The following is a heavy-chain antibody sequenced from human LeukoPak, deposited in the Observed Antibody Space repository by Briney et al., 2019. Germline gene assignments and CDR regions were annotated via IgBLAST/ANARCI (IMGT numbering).Heavy chain of an antibody. V-gene: IGHV3-21*01. J-gene: IGHJ4*02. CDR2: ISSSSSYI. CDR3: ARGGLTYYDFWSGPNYFDY. D-gene: IGHD3-3*01. CDR1: GFAFSSYS. Sequence: PGGSLRLSRAASGFAFSSYSMDWVRQAPGKGPEWVSSISSSSSYIYYADSVKGRFTISRDNAKNSLYLQMNSLGAEDTAVYYCARGGLTYYDFWSGPNYFDYWGQGTLVTVSS.